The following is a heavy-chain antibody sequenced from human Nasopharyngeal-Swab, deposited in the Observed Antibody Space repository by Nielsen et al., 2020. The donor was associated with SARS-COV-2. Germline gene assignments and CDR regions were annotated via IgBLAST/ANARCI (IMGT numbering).Heavy chain of an antibody. J-gene: IGHJ4*02. V-gene: IGHV3-7*03. CDR1: GFTLSTYW. D-gene: IGHD6-13*01. Sequence: GGSLRLSCAGSGFTLSTYWMSWVRQAPGKGLEWVANIKQDGSEKYYVDSVKGRFTVSRDNAKSALFLEMDNLRAEDTAVYYCARSTSSSWYRPLDYWGQGTLV. CDR2: IKQDGSEK. CDR3: ARSTSSSWYRPLDY.